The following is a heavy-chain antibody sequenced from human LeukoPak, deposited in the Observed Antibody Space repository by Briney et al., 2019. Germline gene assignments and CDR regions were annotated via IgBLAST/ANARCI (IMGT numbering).Heavy chain of an antibody. CDR2: IYYSGST. Sequence: KPSQTLSLTCTVSGGSISSGGYYWSWIRQHPGKGLEWIGYIYYSGSTYYNPSLKSRVTISVDTSKNQFSLKLSSVTAADTAVYYCARDTRNYYYGMDVWGQGTTVTVSS. CDR1: GGSISSGGYY. CDR3: ARDTRNYYYGMDV. V-gene: IGHV4-31*03. J-gene: IGHJ6*02.